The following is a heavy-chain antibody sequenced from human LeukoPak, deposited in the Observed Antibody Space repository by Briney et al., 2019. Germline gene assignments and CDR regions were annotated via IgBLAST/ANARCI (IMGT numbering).Heavy chain of an antibody. D-gene: IGHD3-22*01. CDR2: IYYSGST. V-gene: IGHV4-31*03. J-gene: IGHJ4*02. CDR1: GGSISSGGYS. Sequence: SQTLSLTCTVSGGSISSGGYSWSWIRQHPGKGLEWIGYIYYSGSTYYNPSLKSRVTISVDTSKNQFSLKLSSVTAADTAVYYCARWGSGYRFDYWGQGTLVTVSS. CDR3: ARWGSGYRFDY.